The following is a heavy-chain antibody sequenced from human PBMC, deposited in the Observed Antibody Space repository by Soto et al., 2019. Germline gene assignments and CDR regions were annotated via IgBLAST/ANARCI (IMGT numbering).Heavy chain of an antibody. J-gene: IGHJ4*02. CDR3: ASVGCTNGVCIPFDY. Sequence: QVQLVESGGGVVQPGRSLRLSCAASGFTFSSYAMHWVRQAPGKGLEWVAVISYDGSNKYYADSVKGRFTISRDNSKNTLYLQMNSLRAEDTAVYYCASVGCTNGVCIPFDYWGQGTLVTVSS. D-gene: IGHD2-8*01. CDR2: ISYDGSNK. V-gene: IGHV3-30-3*01. CDR1: GFTFSSYA.